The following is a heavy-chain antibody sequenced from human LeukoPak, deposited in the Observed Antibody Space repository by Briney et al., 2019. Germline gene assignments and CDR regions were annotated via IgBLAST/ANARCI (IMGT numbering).Heavy chain of an antibody. CDR2: LSGSGGST. CDR3: AKYGSGWTLYFYYYMDV. V-gene: IGHV3-23*01. J-gene: IGHJ6*03. CDR1: GFTFNSYS. Sequence: GGSLRLSCAASGFTFNSYSMSWGRQAPGKGLEWVLALSGSGGSTYYADSVKGRFTVSRDNSKNTLYLQMNSLRAEDTAVYYCAKYGSGWTLYFYYYMDVWGKGTTVTVSS. D-gene: IGHD6-19*01.